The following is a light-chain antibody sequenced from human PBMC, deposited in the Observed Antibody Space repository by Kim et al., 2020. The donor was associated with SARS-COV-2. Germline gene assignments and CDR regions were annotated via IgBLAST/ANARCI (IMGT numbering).Light chain of an antibody. CDR1: QSLVYSDCSSY. CDR3: MQGTRSPPNT. Sequence: PPSLSGVSTQSLVYSDCSSYLSWFQQRPGQSPRRLIYKVSSRDSGVPDRFSGIGSGTDFTLKITRVEAEDVGIYYCMQGTRSPPNTFGQGTKLEI. V-gene: IGKV2-30*01. J-gene: IGKJ2*01. CDR2: KVS.